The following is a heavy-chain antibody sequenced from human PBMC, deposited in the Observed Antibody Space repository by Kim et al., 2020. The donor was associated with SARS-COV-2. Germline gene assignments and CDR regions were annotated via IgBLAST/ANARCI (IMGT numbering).Heavy chain of an antibody. Sequence: ASVKVSCKASGYTFTSYGISWVRQAPGQGLEWMGWISAYNGNTNYAQKLQGRVTMTTDTSTSTAYMELRSLRSDDTAVYYCVRYVDSSAAGFPDYWGQGTLGTVSS. D-gene: IGHD6-13*01. J-gene: IGHJ4*02. CDR1: GYTFTSYG. CDR2: ISAYNGNT. V-gene: IGHV1-18*01. CDR3: VRYVDSSAAGFPDY.